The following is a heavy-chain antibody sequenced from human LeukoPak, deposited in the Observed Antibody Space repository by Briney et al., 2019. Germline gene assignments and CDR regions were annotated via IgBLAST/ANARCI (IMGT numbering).Heavy chain of an antibody. J-gene: IGHJ5*02. CDR2: IIPIFGTA. D-gene: IGHD2-2*01. V-gene: IGHV1-69*06. Sequence: GASVKVSCKASGYTFTGYYIHWVRQAPGQGLEWMGGIIPIFGTANYAHKFQGRVTITADKSTSTAYMELSSLRSEDTAVYYCARGYCSSTSCFGFDPWGQGTLDTVSS. CDR3: ARGYCSSTSCFGFDP. CDR1: GYTFTGYY.